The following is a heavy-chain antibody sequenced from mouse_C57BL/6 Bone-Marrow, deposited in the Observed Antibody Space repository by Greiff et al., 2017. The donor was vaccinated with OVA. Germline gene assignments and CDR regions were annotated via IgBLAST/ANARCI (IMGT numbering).Heavy chain of an antibody. V-gene: IGHV1-81*01. Sequence: QVQLKQSGAELARPGASVKLSCKASGYTFTSYGISWVKQRAGQGLEWIGEIYPRSGNTYYNEKFKGKATLTADKSSSTAYMELRSLTSEDSAVYYCARRYYGSSGYFDVWGTGTTVTVSS. CDR2: IYPRSGNT. D-gene: IGHD1-1*01. J-gene: IGHJ1*03. CDR1: GYTFTSYG. CDR3: ARRYYGSSGYFDV.